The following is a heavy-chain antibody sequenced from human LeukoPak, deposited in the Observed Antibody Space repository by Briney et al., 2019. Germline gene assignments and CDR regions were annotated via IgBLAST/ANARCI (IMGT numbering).Heavy chain of an antibody. Sequence: NPSETLSLTCTVSGGSISSGSYYWSWIRQPPGKGLEWIGEINHSGSTNYIPSLKSRVTISVDTSKNQFSLKLSSVTAADTAVYYCARGSKMLGYNWFDPWGQGTLVTVSS. CDR1: GGSISSGSYY. D-gene: IGHD1-26*01. CDR3: ARGSKMLGYNWFDP. CDR2: INHSGST. V-gene: IGHV4-39*07. J-gene: IGHJ5*02.